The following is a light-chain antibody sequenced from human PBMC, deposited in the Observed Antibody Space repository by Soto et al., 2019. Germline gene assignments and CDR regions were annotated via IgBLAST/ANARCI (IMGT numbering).Light chain of an antibody. CDR2: GNS. CDR3: QSYDSSLSGWV. J-gene: IGLJ3*02. Sequence: QSVLTQPPSVYGAPGQRVTISCNWSSSNIGAGYDVHWYQQLPGTAPKLLIYGNSNRPSGVPDRFSGSKSGTSASLAITGLQAEDEADYYCQSYDSSLSGWVFGGGTKVTVL. V-gene: IGLV1-40*01. CDR1: SSNIGAGYD.